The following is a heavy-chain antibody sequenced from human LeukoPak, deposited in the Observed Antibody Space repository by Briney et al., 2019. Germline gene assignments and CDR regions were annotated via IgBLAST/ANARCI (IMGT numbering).Heavy chain of an antibody. CDR2: INHSGST. Sequence: SETLSLTCAVYGGSFSGYYWSWIRQPPGKGLEWIGEINHSGSTNYNPSLKSRVTISVDTSKNQFSLKLSSVTAADTAVYYCARVTPYCSGGSCYPGWFDPWGQGILVTVSS. CDR3: ARVTPYCSGGSCYPGWFDP. CDR1: GGSFSGYY. V-gene: IGHV4-34*01. D-gene: IGHD2-15*01. J-gene: IGHJ5*02.